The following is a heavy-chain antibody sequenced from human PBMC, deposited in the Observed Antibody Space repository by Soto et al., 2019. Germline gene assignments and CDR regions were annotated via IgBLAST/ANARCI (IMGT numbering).Heavy chain of an antibody. V-gene: IGHV3-15*07. CDR3: TTSLIAGVGDY. CDR2: IKRKVDAGTP. J-gene: IGHJ4*02. Sequence: EVHLVESGGGLVKPGGSLRLSCAASRFDFTNAWMNWVRQAPGKGLEWVARIKRKVDAGTPNYAAPVKGRFSISRDDSINTLFLHMNSLKTEDTAMYYCTTSLIAGVGDYWGQGPLVTVSS. CDR1: RFDFTNAW. D-gene: IGHD1-26*01.